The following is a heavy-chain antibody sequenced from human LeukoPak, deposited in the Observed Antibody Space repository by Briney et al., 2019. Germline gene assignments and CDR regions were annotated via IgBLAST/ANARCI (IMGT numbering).Heavy chain of an antibody. Sequence: GGSLRLSCAASGFTFSSYEMNWVRQAPGKGLEWVSYISSSGSTIYYADSVKGRFTISRDNAKNSLYLQMNSLRAEDTAVYYCARPGRAARGIYYYYYGMDVWGKGTTVTVSS. J-gene: IGHJ6*04. CDR1: GFTFSSYE. V-gene: IGHV3-48*03. CDR2: ISSSGSTI. D-gene: IGHD3-16*01. CDR3: ARPGRAARGIYYYYYGMDV.